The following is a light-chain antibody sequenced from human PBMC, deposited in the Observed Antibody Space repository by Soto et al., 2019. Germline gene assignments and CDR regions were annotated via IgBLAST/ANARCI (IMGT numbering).Light chain of an antibody. CDR2: GSF. V-gene: IGKV3-20*01. CDR1: QSVSSY. Sequence: EIVLAQSPGTLSLSPGERATLSCRASQSVSSYLAWYQHKPARAPRLLIYGSFNRATGIPDRFTGSGSGADFTLTISRLEPEDFAVYYCQVYGPSPPITFGQGTRLEIK. CDR3: QVYGPSPPIT. J-gene: IGKJ5*01.